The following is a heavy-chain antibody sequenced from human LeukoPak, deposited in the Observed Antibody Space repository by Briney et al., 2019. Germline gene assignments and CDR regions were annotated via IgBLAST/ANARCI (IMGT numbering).Heavy chain of an antibody. CDR1: GFSFSNYA. Sequence: GGSLRLSCAASGFSFSNYAMHWVRQAPGKGLEWVTLISYDGSNKYYADSVKGRFTISRDNSKNTLFLRMNSLRAEDTAVFYCARAGGVIKPLDYWGQGTLVTVSS. D-gene: IGHD2/OR15-2a*01. V-gene: IGHV3-30-3*01. CDR3: ARAGGVIKPLDY. J-gene: IGHJ4*02. CDR2: ISYDGSNK.